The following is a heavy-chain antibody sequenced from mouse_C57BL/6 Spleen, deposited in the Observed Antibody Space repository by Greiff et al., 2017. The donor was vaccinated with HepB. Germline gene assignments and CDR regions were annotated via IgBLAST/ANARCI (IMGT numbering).Heavy chain of an antibody. V-gene: IGHV1-55*01. CDR2: IYPGSGST. CDR3: ARYSLGGWLDY. CDR1: GYTFTSYW. Sequence: QVQLQQPGAELVKPGASVKMSCKASGYTFTSYWITWVKQRPGLGLEWIGDIYPGSGSTNYNQKFKSKATLTVDTSSSTAYMQLSSLTSEDAAVYYCARYSLGGWLDYWGQGTTLTVSS. J-gene: IGHJ2*01. D-gene: IGHD2-3*01.